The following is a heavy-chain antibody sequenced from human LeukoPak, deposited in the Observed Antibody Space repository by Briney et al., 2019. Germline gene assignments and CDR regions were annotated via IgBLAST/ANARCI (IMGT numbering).Heavy chain of an antibody. V-gene: IGHV1-2*02. D-gene: IGHD5-18*01. CDR2: INPNSGGT. CDR1: GYTFTGYY. CDR3: ARSGYSYGLHFDY. J-gene: IGHJ4*02. Sequence: ASVKVSCKASGYTFTGYYMHWVRQPPGQGLEWMGWINPNSGGTNYAQKFQGRVTMTRDTSISTAYMELSRLRSDDTAVYYCARSGYSYGLHFDYWGQGTLVTVSS.